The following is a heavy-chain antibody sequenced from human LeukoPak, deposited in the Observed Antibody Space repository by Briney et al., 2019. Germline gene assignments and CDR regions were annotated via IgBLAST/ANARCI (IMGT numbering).Heavy chain of an antibody. CDR1: GFTFSSYW. D-gene: IGHD4-17*01. V-gene: IGHV4-34*01. Sequence: GSLRLSCAASGFTFSSYWMSWVRQPPGKGLEWIGEINHSGSTNYNPSLKSRVTISVDTSKNQFSLKLSSVTAADTAVYYCARWAWYGDYFSDYWGQGTLVTVSS. CDR3: ARWAWYGDYFSDY. J-gene: IGHJ4*02. CDR2: INHSGST.